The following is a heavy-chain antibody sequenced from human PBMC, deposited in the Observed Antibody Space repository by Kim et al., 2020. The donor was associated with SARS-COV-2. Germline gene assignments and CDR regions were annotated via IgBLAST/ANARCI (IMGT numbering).Heavy chain of an antibody. CDR3: AKEGYSGSCYALADYYYGMDV. Sequence: GGSLRLSCAASGFTFSSYWMHWVRQAPGKGLEWVSGISYDGSSKSYADSVKGRFTISRDNAKNTLYLQMNSLRAEDTAVYYCAKEGYSGSCYALADYYYGMDVWGQGTTVTVSS. V-gene: IGHV3-30*18. J-gene: IGHJ6*02. CDR2: ISYDGSSK. CDR1: GFTFSSYW. D-gene: IGHD3-10*01.